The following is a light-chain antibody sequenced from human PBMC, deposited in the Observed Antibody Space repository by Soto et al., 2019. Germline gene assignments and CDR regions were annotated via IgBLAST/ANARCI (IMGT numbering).Light chain of an antibody. J-gene: IGKJ3*01. V-gene: IGKV1-9*01. CDR3: QQLNSYRFA. CDR2: AAS. CDR1: QAISSY. Sequence: DIQLTQSPSFLSASVGDRVTITCRASQAISSYLPWYQQKPGKAPKLLIYAASTFQSGVPSRFSGSGSGTEFTLTISSLQPEDFATYYCQQLNSYRFAFGHGTKVDIK.